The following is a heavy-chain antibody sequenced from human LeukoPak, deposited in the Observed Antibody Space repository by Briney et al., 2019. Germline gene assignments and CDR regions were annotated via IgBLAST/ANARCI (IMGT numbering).Heavy chain of an antibody. J-gene: IGHJ4*02. CDR1: GYTFTGYY. CDR2: INPNSGVT. V-gene: IGHV1-2*02. Sequence: ASVKVSCKASGYTFTGYYTHWVRQAPGQGLEWLGWINPNSGVTKYAQKFQGRVTMTRDTSISTAYMELSRLRSDDTAVYYCASGSAPFFDYWGQGTLVTVSS. CDR3: ASGSAPFFDY. D-gene: IGHD2-15*01.